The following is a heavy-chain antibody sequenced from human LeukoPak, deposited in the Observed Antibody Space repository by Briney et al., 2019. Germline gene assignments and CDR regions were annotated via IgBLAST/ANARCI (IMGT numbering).Heavy chain of an antibody. CDR2: IKNGGSGT. J-gene: IGHJ5*02. Sequence: PGGSLRLSCAASGFNFNNYWMHWVRQPPGKGLVWVSSIKNGGSGTWYADSVQGRFTISRDDAKNTLYLQMDSLRGDDTAVYYCARAGGPSAGYNWFDPWGQGTLVTVSS. CDR3: ARAGGPSAGYNWFDP. D-gene: IGHD6-13*01. V-gene: IGHV3-74*01. CDR1: GFNFNNYW.